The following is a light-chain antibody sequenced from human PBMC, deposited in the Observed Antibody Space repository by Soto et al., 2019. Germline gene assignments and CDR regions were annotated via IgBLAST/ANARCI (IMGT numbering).Light chain of an antibody. Sequence: QSVLTQPPSVSGAPGQRVTISCTGSSSNIGAGYDVHWYQQLPGTAPKLLIYGNSNRPSGVPDRSSGSKSGTSASLAITGLQAEDEADYYCQSYDSSWVFGGGTKLTVL. V-gene: IGLV1-40*01. J-gene: IGLJ3*02. CDR2: GNS. CDR1: SSNIGAGYD. CDR3: QSYDSSWV.